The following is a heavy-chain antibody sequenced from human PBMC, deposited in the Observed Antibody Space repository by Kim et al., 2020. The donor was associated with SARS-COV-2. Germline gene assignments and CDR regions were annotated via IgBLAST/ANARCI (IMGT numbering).Heavy chain of an antibody. Sequence: GGSLRLSCAASGFTFSSYSMNWVRQAPGKGLEWVSYISSSSSTIYYADSVKGRFTISRDNAKNSLYLQMNSLRDEDTAVYYCARAVATIPAYYDYYMDVWGKGTTVTVSS. CDR2: ISSSSSTI. J-gene: IGHJ6*03. V-gene: IGHV3-48*02. CDR3: ARAVATIPAYYDYYMDV. D-gene: IGHD5-12*01. CDR1: GFTFSSYS.